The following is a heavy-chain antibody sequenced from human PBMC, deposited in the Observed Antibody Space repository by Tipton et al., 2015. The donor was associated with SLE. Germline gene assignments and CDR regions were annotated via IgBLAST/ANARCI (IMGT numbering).Heavy chain of an antibody. V-gene: IGHV4-34*01. CDR2: INHRGST. D-gene: IGHD4-17*01. J-gene: IGHJ2*01. Sequence: TLSLTCAVYNGSVSGYYWSWIRQPPGKGLEWIGEINHRGSTNYNPSLKSRVTISVDTSKNQFSLKLRSVTAADTAVYYCARLYGDYDWYFDLWGRGTLVTVSS. CDR3: ARLYGDYDWYFDL. CDR1: NGSVSGYY.